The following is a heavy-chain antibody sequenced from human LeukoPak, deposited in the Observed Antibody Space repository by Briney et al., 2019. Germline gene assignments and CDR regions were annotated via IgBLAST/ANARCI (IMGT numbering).Heavy chain of an antibody. V-gene: IGHV1-8*01. CDR3: ARDNSVGDIAWWFDP. CDR1: GYTFTIYD. D-gene: IGHD3-16*02. CDR2: MNPNSGHT. J-gene: IGHJ5*02. Sequence: ASVKVSCKASGYTFTIYDINWVRQAPGQGLEWMGWMNPNSGHTGYAQKFQGRVTMTRDMSTTTDYMELSSLRSEDTAVYYCARDNSVGDIAWWFDPWGQGTLVTVSS.